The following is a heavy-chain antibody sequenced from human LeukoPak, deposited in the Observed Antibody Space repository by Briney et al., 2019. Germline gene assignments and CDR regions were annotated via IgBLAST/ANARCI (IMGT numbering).Heavy chain of an antibody. D-gene: IGHD2-15*01. CDR1: GFTFSSYG. CDR2: VRYDGSNK. CDR3: AKDLRDIVVVVAAAGPDY. J-gene: IGHJ4*02. Sequence: GGSLRLSCAASGFTFSSYGMHWVRQAPGMGLEWVAFVRYDGSNKKYADSVKGRFTISRDNSKNTLYLQMNSLRPEDTAVYYCAKDLRDIVVVVAAAGPDYWGQGTLVTVSS. V-gene: IGHV3-30*02.